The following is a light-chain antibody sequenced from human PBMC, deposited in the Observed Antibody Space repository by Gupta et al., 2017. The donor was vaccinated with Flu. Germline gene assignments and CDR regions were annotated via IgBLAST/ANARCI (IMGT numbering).Light chain of an antibody. CDR2: GAS. J-gene: IGKJ4*01. Sequence: DIQMTQFPSTLAASVGDRVTITFLASQSINSWLAWYQQKPGKAPNLLIYGASSLESGVPSRFSGSGSGTEFTLTISSLQPDDSATYYCQQYHSYSHIFGGGTKGEIK. CDR3: QQYHSYSHI. V-gene: IGKV1-5*03. CDR1: QSINSW.